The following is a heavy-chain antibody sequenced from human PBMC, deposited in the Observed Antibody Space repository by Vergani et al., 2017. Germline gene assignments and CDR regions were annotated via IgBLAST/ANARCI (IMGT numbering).Heavy chain of an antibody. CDR3: ARDKWRFGELLGTGMDV. J-gene: IGHJ6*02. D-gene: IGHD3-10*01. CDR2: INAGNGNT. Sequence: QVQLVQSGAEVKKPGASVKVSCKASGYTFTSYAMHWVRQAPGKRLEWMGWINAGNGNTKYSQKFQGRVTITRDTSASTAYMELSSLRSEDTAVYYCARDKWRFGELLGTGMDVWGQGTTVTVSS. V-gene: IGHV1-3*01. CDR1: GYTFTSYA.